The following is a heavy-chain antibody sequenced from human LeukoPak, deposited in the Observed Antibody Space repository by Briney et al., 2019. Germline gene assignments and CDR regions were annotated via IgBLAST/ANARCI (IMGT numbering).Heavy chain of an antibody. J-gene: IGHJ4*02. V-gene: IGHV3-23*01. Sequence: GGSLRLSCAASGFTFSSYWMSWVRQAPGKGLEWVSAISGSGGSTYYADSVKGRFTISRDNSKNTLYLQMYSLRIEDTAVYYCGSYGSGSFPGYRGQGTLVTVSS. CDR2: ISGSGGST. CDR3: GSYGSGSFPGY. D-gene: IGHD3-10*01. CDR1: GFTFSSYW.